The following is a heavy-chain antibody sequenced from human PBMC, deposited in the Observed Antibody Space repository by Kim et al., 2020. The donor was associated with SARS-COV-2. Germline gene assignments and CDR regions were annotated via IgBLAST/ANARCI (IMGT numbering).Heavy chain of an antibody. V-gene: IGHV3-7*01. CDR1: GFIFSTSW. J-gene: IGHJ4*02. CDR2: IKEDGSQK. Sequence: GGSLRLSCAASGFIFSTSWMSWVRQAPGKGLEWVANIKEDGSQKQFVDSVKGRFTISRDNAKNSLYLEMNSLRAEDTAVYYCARQWNYWGQGTLVTVSS. CDR3: ARQWNY. D-gene: IGHD6-19*01.